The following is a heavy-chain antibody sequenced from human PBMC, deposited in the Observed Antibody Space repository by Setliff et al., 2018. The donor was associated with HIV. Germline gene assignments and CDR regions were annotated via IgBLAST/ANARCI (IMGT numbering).Heavy chain of an antibody. CDR1: GFTFSTSA. CDR2: ISGPGSSS. Sequence: GGSLRLSCAASGFTFSTSAMTWVRRTPGKGLEWVSSISGPGSSSYYADPVKGRFTISRDNSKDTLFLQMNVLSAGDTAIYYCAKWHSTAWYSGYYIDNWGQGTQVTVSS. CDR3: AKWHSTAWYSGYYIDN. D-gene: IGHD6-19*01. J-gene: IGHJ4*02. V-gene: IGHV3-23*01.